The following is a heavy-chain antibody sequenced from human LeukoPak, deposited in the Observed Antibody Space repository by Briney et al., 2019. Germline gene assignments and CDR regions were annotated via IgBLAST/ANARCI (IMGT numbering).Heavy chain of an antibody. CDR3: ARSYYDFWSGYSPFCY. Sequence: PGESLKISCKGSGYSFTSYWIGWVRQMPGKGLEWMGIIYPGDSDTRYSPSFQGQVTISADKSISTAHLQWSSLKASDTAMYYCARSYYDFWSGYSPFCYWGQGTLVTVSS. D-gene: IGHD3-3*01. V-gene: IGHV5-51*01. CDR2: IYPGDSDT. CDR1: GYSFTSYW. J-gene: IGHJ4*02.